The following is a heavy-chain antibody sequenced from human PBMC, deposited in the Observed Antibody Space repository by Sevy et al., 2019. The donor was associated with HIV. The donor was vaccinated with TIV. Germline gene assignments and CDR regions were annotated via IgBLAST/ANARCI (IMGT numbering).Heavy chain of an antibody. CDR2: ISGSGGST. J-gene: IGHJ5*02. CDR3: AKEYSSGYS. V-gene: IGHV3-23*01. Sequence: GGSLRLSCAVSGFTFNSYVMTWVHQAPGKGLEWVSTISGSGGSTYYADSVKGRFTISRDNSNNMVYLEMNSLRAEDTAVYYCAKEYSSGYSWGQGTLVTVSS. D-gene: IGHD3-22*01. CDR1: GFTFNSYV.